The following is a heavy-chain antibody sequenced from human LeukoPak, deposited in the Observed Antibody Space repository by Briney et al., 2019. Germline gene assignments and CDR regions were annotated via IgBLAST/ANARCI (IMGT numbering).Heavy chain of an antibody. CDR2: IYHSGST. J-gene: IGHJ6*02. V-gene: IGHV4-4*02. D-gene: IGHD4-23*01. CDR3: ARGNGDYGGNSLYGMDV. Sequence: SGTLSLTCAVSGGSISSSNWWNWVRQPPGKGLEWIGEIYHSGSTNYNPSLKTRVTISVDRSKNPFFLKLSSVTAADTAVYYCARGNGDYGGNSLYGMDVWGQGTTVTVSS. CDR1: GGSISSSNW.